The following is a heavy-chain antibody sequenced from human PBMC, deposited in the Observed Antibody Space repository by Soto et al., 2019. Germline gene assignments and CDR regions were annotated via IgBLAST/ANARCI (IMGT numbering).Heavy chain of an antibody. D-gene: IGHD6-19*01. V-gene: IGHV1-69*13. J-gene: IGHJ6*02. CDR1: GGTFSSYA. Sequence: SVKVSCKASGGTFSSYAISWVRQAPGQGLEWMGGIIPIFGTANYAQKFQGRVTITADESTSTAYMELSSLRSEDTAVYYCARGQWLVHWHVYYYYGMDVWGQGTTVTVSS. CDR2: IIPIFGTA. CDR3: ARGQWLVHWHVYYYYGMDV.